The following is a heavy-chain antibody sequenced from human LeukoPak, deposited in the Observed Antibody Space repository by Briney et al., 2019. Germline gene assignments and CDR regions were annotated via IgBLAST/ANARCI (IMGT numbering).Heavy chain of an antibody. Sequence: GGSLRLSCEASGFTFDDNTMHWVRQAPGKGLEWVSLISWDGGRTYYADSVKGRFTISRDNSKNSLYLQMNSLRTEDTALYYCAKDPSATSSWTYYFDYWGQGTLVTVSS. J-gene: IGHJ4*02. V-gene: IGHV3-43*01. CDR3: AKDPSATSSWTYYFDY. CDR2: ISWDGGRT. D-gene: IGHD6-13*01. CDR1: GFTFDDNT.